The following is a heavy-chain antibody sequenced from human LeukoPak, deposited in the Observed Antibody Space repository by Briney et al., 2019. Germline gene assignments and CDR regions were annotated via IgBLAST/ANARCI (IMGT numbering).Heavy chain of an antibody. CDR2: MYYSGST. J-gene: IGHJ4*02. D-gene: IGHD1-1*01. CDR1: GFTFSSYS. Sequence: GSLRLSCAASGFTFSSYSMNWIRQAPGKGLEWIGYMYYSGSTNYNPSLKSRVTISVDTSKNQFSLKLSSVTTADTAVYYCAGCLGGAGNIDYWGQGTLVTVSS. V-gene: IGHV4-59*01. CDR3: AGCLGGAGNIDY.